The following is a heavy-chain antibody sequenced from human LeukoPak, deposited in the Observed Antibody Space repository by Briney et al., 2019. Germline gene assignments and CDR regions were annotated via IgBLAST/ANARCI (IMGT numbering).Heavy chain of an antibody. J-gene: IGHJ4*02. CDR2: IGSSSLII. CDR3: AKDLRWDIVGATLDY. D-gene: IGHD1-26*01. CDR1: GFMFKNYS. Sequence: GGSLRLSCAASGFMFKNYSVNWVRQAPGKGPEWVSYIGSSSLIIYYADSVKGRFTISRDNSKNTLYLQMNSLRAEDTAVYYCAKDLRWDIVGATLDYWGQGTLVTVSS. V-gene: IGHV3-48*01.